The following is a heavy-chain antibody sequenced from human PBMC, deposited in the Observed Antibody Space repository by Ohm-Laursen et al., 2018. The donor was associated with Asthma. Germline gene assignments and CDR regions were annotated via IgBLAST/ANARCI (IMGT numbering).Heavy chain of an antibody. V-gene: IGHV3-11*01. D-gene: IGHD1-26*01. Sequence: SLRLSCSAPGFTVSSNYMSFIRQAPGKGLEWVSYIGNSGSAIYYADSVKGRFTLSRDNAKNSLYLQMNSLRAEDTAVYYCARASGGYYIDYWGQGTLVTVSS. CDR2: IGNSGSAI. J-gene: IGHJ4*02. CDR1: GFTVSSNY. CDR3: ARASGGYYIDY.